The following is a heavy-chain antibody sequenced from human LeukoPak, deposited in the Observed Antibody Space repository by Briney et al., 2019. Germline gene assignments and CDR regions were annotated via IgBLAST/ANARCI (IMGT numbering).Heavy chain of an antibody. CDR1: GYNFPIYW. Sequence: GESLKISCEASGYNFPIYWIGWVRQMPGKGLEWTAIIYPDDSDTRYSPSFQGHVTISADKSISTAYLQWSTLKSSDTVSYHCEKGGGSGNPVDSWGEGTLVIVSS. CDR3: EKGGGSGNPVDS. V-gene: IGHV5-51*01. J-gene: IGHJ4*02. D-gene: IGHD1-26*01. CDR2: IYPDDSDT.